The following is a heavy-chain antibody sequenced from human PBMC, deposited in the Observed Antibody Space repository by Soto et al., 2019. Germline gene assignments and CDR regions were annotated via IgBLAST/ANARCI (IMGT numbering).Heavy chain of an antibody. CDR2: IWYDGSNK. V-gene: IGHV3-33*01. Sequence: PGGSLRLSCAASGFTFSSYGMHWVRQAPGKGLEWVAVIWYDGSNKYYADSVKGRFTISRDNSKNTLYLQMNSLRAEDTAVYYCARDRGHCTNGVCSYFDYWGQGTLVTVSS. CDR1: GFTFSSYG. D-gene: IGHD2-8*01. CDR3: ARDRGHCTNGVCSYFDY. J-gene: IGHJ4*02.